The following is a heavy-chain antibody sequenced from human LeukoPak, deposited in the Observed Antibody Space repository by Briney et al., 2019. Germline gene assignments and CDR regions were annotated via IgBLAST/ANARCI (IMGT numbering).Heavy chain of an antibody. CDR3: ARDPDTVTLDY. J-gene: IGHJ4*02. D-gene: IGHD4-17*01. V-gene: IGHV3-48*03. CDR2: ISSSGSTI. Sequence: GGSLRLSCAASGFTFSSYEMNWVRQAPGKGLEWVSYISSSGSTIYYADSVKGRFTISRDNAKNSLYLQMNSLRAEDTAVYYCARDPDTVTLDYWGQGTLVTVSS. CDR1: GFTFSSYE.